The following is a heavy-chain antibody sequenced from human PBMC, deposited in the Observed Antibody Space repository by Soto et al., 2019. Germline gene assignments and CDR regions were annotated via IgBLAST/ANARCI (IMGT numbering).Heavy chain of an antibody. CDR3: AVHCRSTSCYPYYFDS. CDR1: GYTFTSYV. Sequence: QVQLVQSGAEVKKPGASVKVSCKASGYTFTSYVISWVRQAPGQGLEWMGWISAYNGNTNYAQKLQGRVTITTDTTTSTAYMELRSRRSDDTAVYYCAVHCRSTSCYPYYFDSWGQGTLVTVSS. CDR2: ISAYNGNT. V-gene: IGHV1-18*04. D-gene: IGHD2-2*01. J-gene: IGHJ4*02.